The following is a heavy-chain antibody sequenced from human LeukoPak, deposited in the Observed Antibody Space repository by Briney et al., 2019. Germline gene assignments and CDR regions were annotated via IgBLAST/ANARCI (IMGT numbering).Heavy chain of an antibody. CDR3: ARDNYYDSSAEDWFDP. V-gene: IGHV1-46*01. J-gene: IGHJ5*02. CDR1: GYTFTGYY. Sequence: GASVKVSCKASGYTFTGYYIHWVRQAPGQGLEWVGIINPSGGSTSYAQKFQGRVTMTRDTSTSTVYMELSSLRSEDTAVYYCARDNYYDSSAEDWFDPWGQGTLVTVSS. CDR2: INPSGGST. D-gene: IGHD3-22*01.